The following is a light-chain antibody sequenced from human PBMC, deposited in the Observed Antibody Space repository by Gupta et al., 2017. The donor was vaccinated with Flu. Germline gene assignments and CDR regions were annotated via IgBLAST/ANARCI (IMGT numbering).Light chain of an antibody. J-gene: IGLJ3*02. CDR3: QAADSTETRWL. CDR2: KDT. Sequence: SYELTQSPSVSVSPGKTARFTCSGDKLPNQYVYWYQQKPGQAPLLVMYKDTERPSVIPERFSGSSSGTTGTLTISGVQAEDEAEYYCQAADSTETRWLFGGGTSLAVL. V-gene: IGLV3-25*02. CDR1: KLPNQY.